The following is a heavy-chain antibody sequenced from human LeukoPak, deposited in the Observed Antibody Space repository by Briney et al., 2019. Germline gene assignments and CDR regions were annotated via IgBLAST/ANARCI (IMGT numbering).Heavy chain of an antibody. CDR3: AKAQTKGVLRYFDWLTDY. CDR1: GITFSSYA. D-gene: IGHD3-9*01. V-gene: IGHV3-23*01. CDR2: ISGSGSST. Sequence: GGSLRLSCAASGITFSSYAMSWVRQAPGKGLEWVSTISGSGSSTYYADSVKGRFTISRDNSKNTLYLQMNSLRAEDTAVYYCAKAQTKGVLRYFDWLTDYWGQGTLVTVSS. J-gene: IGHJ4*02.